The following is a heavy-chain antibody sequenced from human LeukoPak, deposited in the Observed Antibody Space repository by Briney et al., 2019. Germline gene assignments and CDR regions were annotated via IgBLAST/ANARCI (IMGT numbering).Heavy chain of an antibody. CDR1: GGTFSSYA. CDR2: ISPHTGGS. D-gene: IGHD3-22*01. Sequence: ASVKVSCKASGGTFSSYAISWVRQAPGQGLEWMGWISPHTGGSNLAQTFQGRVTMTRDTSTSTVHMELSRLTSDDTAMYYCARGLAYYDSSGYPTIWGQGTLVTVSS. V-gene: IGHV1-2*02. J-gene: IGHJ4*02. CDR3: ARGLAYYDSSGYPTI.